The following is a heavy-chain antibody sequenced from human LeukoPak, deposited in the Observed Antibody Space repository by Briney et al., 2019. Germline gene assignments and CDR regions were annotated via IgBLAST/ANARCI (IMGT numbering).Heavy chain of an antibody. J-gene: IGHJ5*02. CDR3: ASTYVAQNWFDL. CDR2: IIDIFGKA. D-gene: IGHD3-16*01. CDR1: GGTFNSYD. V-gene: IGHV1-69*05. Sequence: SVKVSCKASGGTFNSYDISWVRQAPGEGLEWMGRIIDIFGKANYARKFQGRVTINTDESKSTDYMDLSSLRSEDTAVYYCASTYVAQNWFDLWGQGTLVTVSS.